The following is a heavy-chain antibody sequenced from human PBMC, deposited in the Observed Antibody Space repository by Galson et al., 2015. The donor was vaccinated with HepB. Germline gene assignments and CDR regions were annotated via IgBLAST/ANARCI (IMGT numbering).Heavy chain of an antibody. CDR1: GFTFTKYG. Sequence: SLRLSCATSGFTFTKYGMHWVRQAPGKGLEWVALIWSDESDKNYADSVKGRFTLSRDNSKNTVSLQMDSLRAEDTAVYYCARDRTYCGSPSCSRMGPNYWGQGTLVTVSS. D-gene: IGHD2-2*01. J-gene: IGHJ4*02. CDR2: IWSDESDK. CDR3: ARDRTYCGSPSCSRMGPNY. V-gene: IGHV3-33*01.